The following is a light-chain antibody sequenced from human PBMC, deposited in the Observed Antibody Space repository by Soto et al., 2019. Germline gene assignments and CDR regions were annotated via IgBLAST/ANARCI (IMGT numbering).Light chain of an antibody. CDR1: QSFSSRY. J-gene: IGKJ3*01. CDR2: GAS. Sequence: ELVLTQSPGTLSLSPGERATLSCRASQSFSSRYLAWYQQKPGQAPRLLIYGASSRATGIPDRISGRGSGTDFTLTVSSLEPEYFAVYYCQHYGSALFTFGPGTKIDVK. V-gene: IGKV3-20*01. CDR3: QHYGSALFT.